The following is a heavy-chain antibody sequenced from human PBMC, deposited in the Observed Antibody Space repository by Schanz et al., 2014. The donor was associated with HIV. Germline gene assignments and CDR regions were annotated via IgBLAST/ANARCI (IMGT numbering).Heavy chain of an antibody. J-gene: IGHJ4*02. CDR3: ASLYSHFFDN. CDR1: GGSISSADYS. V-gene: IGHV4-30-2*01. Sequence: QLQLQESGSGLVKPSQTLSLTCAVSGGSISSADYSWSWIRLPPGKGLEWIGNIDHSGSTYYNPSLKSRVTIPTHTPKTLSPRNLPPVTAADTAVYYCASLYSHFFDNWGQGTLVTVSS. CDR2: IDHSGST. D-gene: IGHD2-21*01.